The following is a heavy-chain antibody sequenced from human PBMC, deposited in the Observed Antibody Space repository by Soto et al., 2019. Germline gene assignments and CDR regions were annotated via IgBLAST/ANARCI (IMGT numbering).Heavy chain of an antibody. V-gene: IGHV4-4*07. J-gene: IGHJ5*02. CDR1: GGSISSYY. Sequence: SETLSLTCTVSGGSISSYYWSWIRQPAGKGLEWIGRIYTSGSTNYNPSLKSRVTMSVDTSKNQFSLKLSSVTAADTAVYYCARQGFLGYCSGGSCYSGLYNWFDPWGEGTLVTVYS. CDR3: ARQGFLGYCSGGSCYSGLYNWFDP. CDR2: IYTSGST. D-gene: IGHD2-15*01.